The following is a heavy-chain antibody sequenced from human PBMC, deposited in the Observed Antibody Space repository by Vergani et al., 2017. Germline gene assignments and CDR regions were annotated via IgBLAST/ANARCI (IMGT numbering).Heavy chain of an antibody. CDR3: ARDTVTGSRYLYY. CDR2: IRYDGSNT. Sequence: QVQLVESGGGVVQPGGSLRLSCGASGFTFSNYGMHWVRQAPGKGLEWVTFIRYDGSNTYYADSVKGRFTISRDNSKNTLFLQMNSLRPEDTAVYYCARDTVTGSRYLYYGGQGTLVTVSS. V-gene: IGHV3-30*02. CDR1: GFTFSNYG. D-gene: IGHD6-19*01. J-gene: IGHJ4*02.